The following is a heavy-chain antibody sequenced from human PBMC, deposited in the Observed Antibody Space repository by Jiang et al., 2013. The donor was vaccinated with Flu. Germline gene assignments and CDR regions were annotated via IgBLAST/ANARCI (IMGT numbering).Heavy chain of an antibody. D-gene: IGHD3-22*01. V-gene: IGHV3-7*01. CDR2: IKQDGSEK. CDR3: ARGTYYYDSSGYYYAFDI. CDR1: GFTFSSYW. Sequence: GGLVQPGGSLRLSCAASGFTFSSYWMSWVRQAPGKGLEWVANIKQDGSEKYYVDSVKGRFTISRDNAKNSLYLQMNSLRAEDTAVYYCARGTYYYDSSGYYYAFDIWGQGTMVTVSS. J-gene: IGHJ3*02.